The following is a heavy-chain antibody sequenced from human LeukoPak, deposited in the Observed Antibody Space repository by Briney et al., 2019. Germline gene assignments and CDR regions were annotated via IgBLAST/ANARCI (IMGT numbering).Heavy chain of an antibody. Sequence: SETLSLTGTVSGGSINSYYWSWIRQPAGKGLEWIGRIYSSGSTNYNPSLKSRVSMSVDTSKNQLSLKLTSVTAADTAVYYCARGGKATVVTMWGQGILVTVSS. J-gene: IGHJ4*02. CDR1: GGSINSYY. CDR2: IYSSGST. CDR3: ARGGKATVVTM. V-gene: IGHV4-4*07. D-gene: IGHD4-23*01.